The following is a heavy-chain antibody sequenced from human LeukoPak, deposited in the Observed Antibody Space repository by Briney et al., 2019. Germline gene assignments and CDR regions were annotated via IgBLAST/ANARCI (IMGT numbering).Heavy chain of an antibody. D-gene: IGHD6-19*01. CDR2: INSDGSST. J-gene: IGHJ4*02. V-gene: IGHV3-74*01. CDR3: ARVTRGWYVDYFDY. CDR1: GFTFSSYW. Sequence: GGSLRLSCAASGFTFSSYWMHWVRQAPGKGLVWVSRINSDGSSTSYADSVKGRFTISRDNAKNTLYLQMNSLRAEDTAVYYCARVTRGWYVDYFDYWGQGTLVTVSS.